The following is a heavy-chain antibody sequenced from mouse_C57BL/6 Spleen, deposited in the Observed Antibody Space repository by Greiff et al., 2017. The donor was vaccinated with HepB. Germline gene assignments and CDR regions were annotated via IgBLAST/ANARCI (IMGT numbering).Heavy chain of an antibody. D-gene: IGHD2-1*01. CDR1: GYTFTDYY. CDR2: IFPGSGST. V-gene: IGHV1-75*01. Sequence: VQLQQSGPELVKPGASVKISCKASGYTFTDYYINWVKQRPGQGLEWIGWIFPGSGSTYYNEKFKGKATLTVDKSSSTAYMLLSSLTSEDSAVYFCALIYYGNPYAMDYWGQGTSVTVSS. CDR3: ALIYYGNPYAMDY. J-gene: IGHJ4*01.